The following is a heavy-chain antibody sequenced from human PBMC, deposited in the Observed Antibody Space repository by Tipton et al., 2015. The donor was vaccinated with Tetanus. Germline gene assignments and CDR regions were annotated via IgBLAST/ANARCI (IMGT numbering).Heavy chain of an antibody. V-gene: IGHV4-4*07. J-gene: IGHJ4*02. CDR1: GGSISSYY. D-gene: IGHD2-2*01. Sequence: TLSLTCTVSGGSISSYYWSWIRQPAGKGLEWIGRIYTSGSTNYNPSLKSRVTISVDTSKNQFSLKLSSVTAADTAVYYCASSDIVVAPGAVAAAYWGQGTLVTVSS. CDR3: ASSDIVVAPGAVAAAY. CDR2: IYTSGST.